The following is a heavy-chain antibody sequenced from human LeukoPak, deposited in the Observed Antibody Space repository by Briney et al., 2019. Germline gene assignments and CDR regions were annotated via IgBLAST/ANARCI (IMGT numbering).Heavy chain of an antibody. D-gene: IGHD5-18*01. J-gene: IGHJ3*02. CDR1: GFTFSSYW. CDR2: IKQDGSEK. V-gene: IGHV3-7*01. Sequence: GGSLRLSCAASGFTFSSYWMSWVRQAPGKGLEWVANIKQDGSEKYYVDSVKGRFTISRDNAKNSLYLQMNSLRAEDTAVYYCARDTGIQLWLDAFDIWGQGTMVTVSS. CDR3: ARDTGIQLWLDAFDI.